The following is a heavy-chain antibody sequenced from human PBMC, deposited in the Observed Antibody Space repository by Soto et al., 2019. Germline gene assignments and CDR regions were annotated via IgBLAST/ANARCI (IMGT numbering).Heavy chain of an antibody. CDR1: GFTFSSYA. V-gene: IGHV3-30-3*01. D-gene: IGHD6-19*01. Sequence: QVQLVESGGGVVQPGRSLRLSCAASGFTFSSYAMHGVRQAPGKGLEWVAVISYDGSNKYYADSVKGRFTISRDNSKNTLYLRMNSLRAEDTAVYYCARDRYSSGWSDFDYWGQGTLVTVSS. CDR2: ISYDGSNK. J-gene: IGHJ4*02. CDR3: ARDRYSSGWSDFDY.